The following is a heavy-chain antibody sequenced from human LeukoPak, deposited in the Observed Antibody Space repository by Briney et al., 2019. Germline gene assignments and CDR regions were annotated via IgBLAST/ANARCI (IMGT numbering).Heavy chain of an antibody. V-gene: IGHV1-2*02. Sequence: ASVKVSCKASGYTFTGYYMHWVRQAPGQGLEWMGWINPNSGGTNYAQKFQGRVTMTRDTSISTAYMELSRLRSDDTAVYYCAREAGYSSSWPDYWGQGTLVTVSS. CDR3: AREAGYSSSWPDY. D-gene: IGHD6-13*01. CDR2: INPNSGGT. J-gene: IGHJ4*02. CDR1: GYTFTGYY.